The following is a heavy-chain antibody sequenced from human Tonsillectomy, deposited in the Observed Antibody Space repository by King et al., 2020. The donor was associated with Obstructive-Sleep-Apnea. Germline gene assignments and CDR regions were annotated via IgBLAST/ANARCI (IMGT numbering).Heavy chain of an antibody. CDR3: VSGDYNSGWYYFGY. J-gene: IGHJ4*02. Sequence: LQLQESGPGLVKPSQTLSLTCSVSGVSIRYGDYYWSWIRQPPGKGLEWIGYIYYSGSTYYNPSLKSRLTVSLDTSRNQFSLKLSSVTAADTAVYYCVSGDYNSGWYYFGYWGQGTLVTVSS. CDR2: IYYSGST. CDR1: GVSIRYGDYY. D-gene: IGHD6-19*01. V-gene: IGHV4-30-4*01.